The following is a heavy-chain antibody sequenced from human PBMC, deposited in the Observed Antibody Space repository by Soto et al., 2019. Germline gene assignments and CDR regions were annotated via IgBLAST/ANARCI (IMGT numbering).Heavy chain of an antibody. D-gene: IGHD6-25*01. CDR1: GFTFSSYW. CDR3: ARDLSGWYFDY. Sequence: GGSLRLSCAFSGFTFSSYWMSWVRQAPGKGLEWVANIKRDGSEKNYVDSVKGRFTISRDNDKKSLYLQMNSMIDLYTAVYYCARDLSGWYFDYWGQGTLVTLSS. V-gene: IGHV3-7*01. CDR2: IKRDGSEK. J-gene: IGHJ4*02.